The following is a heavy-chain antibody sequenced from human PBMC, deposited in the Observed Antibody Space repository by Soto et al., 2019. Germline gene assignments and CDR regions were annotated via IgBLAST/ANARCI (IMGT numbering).Heavy chain of an antibody. J-gene: IGHJ6*02. CDR1: GDSVSSNSAA. Sequence: SQTLSLTCAISGDSVSSNSAAWNWIRQSPSRGLEWLGRTYYRSKWYNDYAVSVKSRITINPDTSKNQFSLQLNSVTPEDTAVYYCARDPETSYSSSSGRRGQNYYDYYGMDVWGQGTTVT. CDR3: ARDPETSYSSSSGRRGQNYYDYYGMDV. D-gene: IGHD6-6*01. CDR2: TYYRSKWYN. V-gene: IGHV6-1*01.